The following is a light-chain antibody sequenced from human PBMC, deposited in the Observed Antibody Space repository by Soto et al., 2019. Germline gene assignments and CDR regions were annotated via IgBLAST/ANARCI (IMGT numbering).Light chain of an antibody. J-gene: IGLJ1*01. CDR1: KLGDKY. Sequence: SYELTQPPSVSVSPGQTASITCSGDKLGDKYACWYQQKPGQSPVLVIYQDSKRPSGIPERFSGSKSGNTATLTISGTQAMDEADYYCQAWDSSIGVFGTGTKLTVL. CDR3: QAWDSSIGV. CDR2: QDS. V-gene: IGLV3-1*01.